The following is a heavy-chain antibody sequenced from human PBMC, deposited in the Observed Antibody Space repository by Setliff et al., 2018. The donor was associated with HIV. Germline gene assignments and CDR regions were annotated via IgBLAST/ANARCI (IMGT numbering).Heavy chain of an antibody. CDR1: GFTFSTYS. CDR2: ISSSSSYI. D-gene: IGHD6-13*01. V-gene: IGHV3-21*01. J-gene: IGHJ5*02. CDR3: ARDGTAAAPTWFDP. Sequence: GGSLRLSCAASGFTFSTYSMNWVRQAPGKGLEWVSSISSSSSYIYYADPVQGRFTISRDNAKNSLYLQMNSLRAEDTAVYYCARDGTAAAPTWFDPWGQGTLVTVSS.